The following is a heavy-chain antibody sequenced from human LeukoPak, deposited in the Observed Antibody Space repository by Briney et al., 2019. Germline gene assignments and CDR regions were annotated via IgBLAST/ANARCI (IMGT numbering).Heavy chain of an antibody. V-gene: IGHV3-53*01. CDR2: IYSGGST. Sequence: GGSLGLSCAASGFTVSSNYMSWVRQAPGKGLEWVSVIYSGGSTYYADSVKGRFTISRDNSKNTLYLQMNSLRAEDTAVYYCAREQYSSSLDYWGQGTLVTVSS. CDR3: AREQYSSSLDY. J-gene: IGHJ4*02. D-gene: IGHD6-6*01. CDR1: GFTVSSNY.